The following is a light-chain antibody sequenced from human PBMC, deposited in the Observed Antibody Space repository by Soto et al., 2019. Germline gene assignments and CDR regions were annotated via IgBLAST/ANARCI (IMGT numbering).Light chain of an antibody. CDR1: QSVSSY. CDR2: DSS. CDR3: QQRSNWPLT. J-gene: IGKJ4*01. V-gene: IGKV3-11*01. Sequence: EIVLTQSPATLSLSPGERATLSCRASQSVSSYLALYQQKPGQAPRILIYDSSNRATGIPARFSGSGSGTDFTLTISRLAPEDFAVYYCQQRSNWPLTFGGGTKVEIK.